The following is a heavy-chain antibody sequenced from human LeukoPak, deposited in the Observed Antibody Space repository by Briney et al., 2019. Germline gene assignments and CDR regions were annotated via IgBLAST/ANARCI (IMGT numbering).Heavy chain of an antibody. V-gene: IGHV3-30*04. Sequence: GGSLRLSSAVSGFIFSHSTMQWVRQAPGKGLEWVALISNDGSYKHYADSVKGRFTISRDSSRNTLFLQMNSLRAEDTAVYYCARERYFDYWGQGTLVTVSS. CDR1: GFIFSHST. J-gene: IGHJ4*02. CDR3: ARERYFDY. CDR2: ISNDGSYK.